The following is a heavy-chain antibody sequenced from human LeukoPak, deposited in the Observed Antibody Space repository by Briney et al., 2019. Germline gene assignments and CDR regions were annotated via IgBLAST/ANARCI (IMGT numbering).Heavy chain of an antibody. Sequence: GGSLRLSCAASGFTFSSYWMHWVRQVPGKGLVWVSRIGTDGSSTTYADSVKGRFTISRDNAKNTLYLQMNSLRAEDTAVYYCARDSSDCSSTSCFIFDYWGQGTLVTVSS. V-gene: IGHV3-74*03. CDR2: IGTDGSST. D-gene: IGHD2-2*01. CDR1: GFTFSSYW. CDR3: ARDSSDCSSTSCFIFDY. J-gene: IGHJ4*02.